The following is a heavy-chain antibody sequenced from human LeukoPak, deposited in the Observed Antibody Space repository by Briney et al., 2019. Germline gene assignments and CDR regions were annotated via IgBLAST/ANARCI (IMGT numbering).Heavy chain of an antibody. CDR2: INHSGST. D-gene: IGHD3-3*01. CDR1: GGSFSGYY. CDR3: ARDRGGQRYYDFWSGYPTAAFDI. J-gene: IGHJ3*02. V-gene: IGHV4-34*01. Sequence: PSETLSLTCAVYGGSFSGYYWSWIRQPPGKGLEWIGEINHSGSTNYNPSLKSRVTISVDTSKDQFSLKLSSVTAADTAVYYCARDRGGQRYYDFWSGYPTAAFDIWGQGTMVTVSS.